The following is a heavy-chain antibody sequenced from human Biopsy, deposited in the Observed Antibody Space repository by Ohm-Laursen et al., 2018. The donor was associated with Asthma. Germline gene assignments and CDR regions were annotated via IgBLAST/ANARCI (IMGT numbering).Heavy chain of an antibody. CDR3: ASPTYCSGSSCINNYYYALDV. V-gene: IGHV1-69*01. Sequence: GPSVKASCKASGGTFSNYAISWVRQAPGQGLEWMGGIIPMFGTTNYAQKFQGRVTITADESTSTAYMELSSLRSDDTAVYYCASPTYCSGSSCINNYYYALDVWGQGTTVTVS. D-gene: IGHD2-15*01. J-gene: IGHJ6*02. CDR2: IIPMFGTT. CDR1: GGTFSNYA.